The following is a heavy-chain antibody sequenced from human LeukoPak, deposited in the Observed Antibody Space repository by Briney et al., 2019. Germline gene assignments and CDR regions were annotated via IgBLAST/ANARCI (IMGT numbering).Heavy chain of an antibody. CDR3: ARDSQLETLLYYYYYYMDV. V-gene: IGHV3-23*01. D-gene: IGHD6-6*01. CDR1: GFSFSNYA. J-gene: IGHJ6*03. CDR2: ISGSGATT. Sequence: GGSLRLSCAASGFSFSNYAMSWVRQAPGKGLEWVSAISGSGATTYYADSVKGRFTISRDNSRNTLILQMNSLRAEDTAVYYCARDSQLETLLYYYYYYMDVWGKGTTVTVSS.